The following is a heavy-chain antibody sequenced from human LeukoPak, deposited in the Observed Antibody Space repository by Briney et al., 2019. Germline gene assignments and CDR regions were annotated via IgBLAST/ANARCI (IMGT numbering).Heavy chain of an antibody. Sequence: PGGSLRLSCAASGFPFSTYAMSWVRQAPGKGLEWVSSILGSGGGDATYYADSVKGRFSISRDNSKNTLYLQMDSLRAEDTAVYYCAKGMHYYGSGSYPYYFDYWGQGTLVTVSS. V-gene: IGHV3-23*01. CDR3: AKGMHYYGSGSYPYYFDY. J-gene: IGHJ4*02. CDR1: GFPFSTYA. D-gene: IGHD3-10*01. CDR2: ILGSGGGDAT.